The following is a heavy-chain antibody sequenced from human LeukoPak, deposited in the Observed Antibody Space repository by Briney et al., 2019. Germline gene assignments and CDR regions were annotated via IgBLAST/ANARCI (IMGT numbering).Heavy chain of an antibody. Sequence: GGSLRLSCAASGFTFSSYGMHWVRQAPGKGLEWVAFIRYDGSNKYYADSVKGRFTISRDNAKNSLYLQMNSLRAEDTAVYYCARDLEGSGSFYRPSYDYWGQGTLVTVSS. J-gene: IGHJ4*02. CDR1: GFTFSSYG. V-gene: IGHV3-30*02. D-gene: IGHD3-10*01. CDR3: ARDLEGSGSFYRPSYDY. CDR2: IRYDGSNK.